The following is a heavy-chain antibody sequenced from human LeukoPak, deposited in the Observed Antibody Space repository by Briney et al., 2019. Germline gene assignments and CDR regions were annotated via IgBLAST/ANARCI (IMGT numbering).Heavy chain of an antibody. D-gene: IGHD1-14*01. V-gene: IGHV3-23*01. CDR2: IDASGGT. CDR3: ALWTTIDY. CDR1: GFTFSSSP. Sequence: QPGGSLRLSCAASGFTFSSSPMSWVRQAPGKGLEWVSLIDASGGTKYADSVKGRFTISRDNSKDTLYLQMNSLRAEDTAVYYCALWTTIDYWGQGTLVTVSS. J-gene: IGHJ4*02.